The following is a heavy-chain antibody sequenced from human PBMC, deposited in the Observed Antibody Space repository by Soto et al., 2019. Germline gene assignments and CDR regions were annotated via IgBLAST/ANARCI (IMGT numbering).Heavy chain of an antibody. V-gene: IGHV3-48*01. J-gene: IGHJ4*02. D-gene: IGHD2-15*01. Sequence: GGSLRLSCAASGFTFCSYSVNWVRQAPGKGLEWVSYISSSSSTIYYADSVKGRFTISRDNAKNSLYLQMNSLRAEDTAVYYCARVSMVVAAPFDYWSQGTLVTVSS. CDR2: ISSSSSTI. CDR3: ARVSMVVAAPFDY. CDR1: GFTFCSYS.